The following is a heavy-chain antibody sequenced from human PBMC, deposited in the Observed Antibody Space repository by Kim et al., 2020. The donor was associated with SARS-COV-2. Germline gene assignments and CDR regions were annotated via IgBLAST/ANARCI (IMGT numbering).Heavy chain of an antibody. CDR3: ARARAHYGMDV. J-gene: IGHJ6*02. CDR2: ISSSSATT. Sequence: GGSLRLSCAVSGFMLGDYGMNWVRQAPGQGPEWLSYISSSSATTHYADSVKGRFTISRDNAKNSLYLQMNSLRDEDTAVYYCARARAHYGMDVWGQGTTVTVS. CDR1: GFMLGDYG. V-gene: IGHV3-48*02.